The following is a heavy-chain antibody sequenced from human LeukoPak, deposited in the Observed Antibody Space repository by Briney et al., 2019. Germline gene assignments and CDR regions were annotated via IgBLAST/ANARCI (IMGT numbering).Heavy chain of an antibody. D-gene: IGHD1-7*01. V-gene: IGHV3-11*06. CDR2: ISSSSSYT. J-gene: IGHJ5*02. CDR1: GFTFSDYY. Sequence: PGGSLRLSCAASGFTFSDYYTSWIRQAPGKGLEWVSYISSSSSYTNYADSVKGRFTISRDNAKNSLYLQMNSLRAEDTAVYYCARHGLELNWFDPWGQGTLVTVSS. CDR3: ARHGLELNWFDP.